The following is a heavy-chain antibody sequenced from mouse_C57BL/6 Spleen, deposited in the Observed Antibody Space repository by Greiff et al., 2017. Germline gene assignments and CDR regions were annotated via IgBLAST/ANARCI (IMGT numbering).Heavy chain of an antibody. CDR3: ARGLTGTDD. V-gene: IGHV5-17*01. CDR2: ISSGSSTI. J-gene: IGHJ2*01. CDR1: GFTFSDYG. Sequence: EVKLVESGGGLVKPGGSLKLSCAASGFTFSDYGMHWVRPAPEKGLEWVAYISSGSSTIYYADTVKGRFTISRDNAKNTLFLQMTSLRSEDTAMYYCARGLTGTDDWGQGTTLTVSS. D-gene: IGHD4-1*01.